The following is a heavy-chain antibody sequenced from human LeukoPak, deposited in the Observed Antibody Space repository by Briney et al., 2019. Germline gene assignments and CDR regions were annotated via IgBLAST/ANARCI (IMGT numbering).Heavy chain of an antibody. V-gene: IGHV3-9*03. CDR1: GFTFDDYA. CDR2: ISWNSGSI. J-gene: IGHJ6*04. D-gene: IGHD3-10*01. Sequence: GRSLRLSCAASGFTFDDYAMHWVRQAPGKGLEWVSGISWNSGSIGYADSVKGRFTISRDSAKNSLYLQMNSLRAEDMALYYCARGGYYGSGPMDVWGKGTTVTVSS. CDR3: ARGGYYGSGPMDV.